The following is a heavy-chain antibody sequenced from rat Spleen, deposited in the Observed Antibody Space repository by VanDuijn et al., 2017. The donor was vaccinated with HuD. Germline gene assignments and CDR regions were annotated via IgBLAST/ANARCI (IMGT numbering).Heavy chain of an antibody. CDR2: ISYDGSSS. V-gene: IGHV5-7*01. CDR1: GFTFSDYN. CDR3: ARSDGVHYYLPFAD. Sequence: EVQLVESGGGLVQPGRSLKLSCAASGFTFSDYNMAWVRQVPKKGLEWVATISYDGSSSYYRDSVKGRFTISGDNARSTLYLQVNSVSSEDTATYYCARSDGVHYYLPFADWGQGVMVTVSS. J-gene: IGHJ2*01. D-gene: IGHD1-1*01.